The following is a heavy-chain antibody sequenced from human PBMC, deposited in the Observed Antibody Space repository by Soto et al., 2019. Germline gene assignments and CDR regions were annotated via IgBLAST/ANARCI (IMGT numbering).Heavy chain of an antibody. Sequence: QVQLVESGGGVVQPGRSLRLSCAASGFTFSSYGMHWVRQAPGKGLEWVAVISYDGSNKYYADSVKGRFTISRDNAKNTLYLQLNSLRADDTAVYYCAKAYQVSFSSGYYYFDYWGQGTLVTVSS. V-gene: IGHV3-30*18. CDR1: GFTFSSYG. CDR3: AKAYQVSFSSGYYYFDY. CDR2: ISYDGSNK. D-gene: IGHD3-22*01. J-gene: IGHJ4*02.